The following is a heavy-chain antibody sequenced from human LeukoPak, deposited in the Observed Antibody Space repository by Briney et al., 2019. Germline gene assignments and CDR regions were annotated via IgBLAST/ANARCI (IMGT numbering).Heavy chain of an antibody. CDR1: GFIFDDHG. Sequence: GSLRLSCEASGFIFDDHGMAWVCQAPGKGLEWVSGINWKGSVTGYADSVEGRFTISRDNAENSLYLQMHGLRDEDTALYYCARAPYSNSWYYFDYWGQGMPVTVPS. V-gene: IGHV3-20*04. D-gene: IGHD6-13*01. CDR3: ARAPYSNSWYYFDY. CDR2: INWKGSVT. J-gene: IGHJ4*02.